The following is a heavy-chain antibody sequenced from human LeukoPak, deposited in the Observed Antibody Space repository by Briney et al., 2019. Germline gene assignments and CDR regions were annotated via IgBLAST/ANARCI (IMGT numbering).Heavy chain of an antibody. CDR2: NSAYNGNT. Sequence: ASVKVSCKASGYTFTTYGISWVRQAPGQGLEWMGWNSAYNGNTNYAQKLQGRVTMTTETSTSTAYMELRSLRSDDTAVYYCARDRSIVVVPAATSPRRGTYYYYGMDVWGQGTTVTVSS. J-gene: IGHJ6*02. V-gene: IGHV1-18*01. CDR3: ARDRSIVVVPAATSPRRGTYYYYGMDV. CDR1: GYTFTTYG. D-gene: IGHD2-2*01.